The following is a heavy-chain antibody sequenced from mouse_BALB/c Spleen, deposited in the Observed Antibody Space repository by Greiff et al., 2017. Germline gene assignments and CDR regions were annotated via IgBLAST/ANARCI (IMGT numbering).Heavy chain of an antibody. V-gene: IGHV1-54*01. J-gene: IGHJ2*01. D-gene: IGHD1-1*01. CDR1: GYAFTNYL. CDR3: ARDAYYGSSLDY. Sequence: VMLVESGAELVRPGTSVKVSCKASGYAFTNYLIEWVKQRPGQGLEWIGVINPGSGGTNYNEKFKGKATLTADKSSSTAYMQLSSLTSDDSAVYFCARDAYYGSSLDYWGQGTTLTVSS. CDR2: INPGSGGT.